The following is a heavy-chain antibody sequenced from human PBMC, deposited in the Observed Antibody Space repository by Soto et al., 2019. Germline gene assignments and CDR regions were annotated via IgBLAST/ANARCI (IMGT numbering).Heavy chain of an antibody. CDR2: IHHTGTD. J-gene: IGHJ3*02. V-gene: IGHV4-4*02. D-gene: IGHD2-2*01. CDR3: ARSPCSAISCYAGRAFDI. Sequence: QVQLQESGPGLVKPSGTLSLACTVSGDSISSSAWWAWVRQTPGKGLEWIGEIHHTGTDNYNPALKSRVTISVDKAKNQFSLKLTSVPAADTAVYYCARSPCSAISCYAGRAFDIWGQGTMVTVSS. CDR1: GDSISSSAW.